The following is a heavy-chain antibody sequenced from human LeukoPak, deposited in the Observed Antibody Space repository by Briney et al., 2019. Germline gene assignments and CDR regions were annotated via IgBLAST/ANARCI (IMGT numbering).Heavy chain of an antibody. Sequence: ASVKVSCKASGYTFTSYYMHWVRQAPGQGLEWMGIINPSGGSTSYAQKFQGRVTMTRDMSTSTVYMELSSLRSEDTAVYYCASAPNYYDSSSYRLYGYNWFDPWGQGTLVTVSS. V-gene: IGHV1-46*01. D-gene: IGHD3-22*01. CDR2: INPSGGST. J-gene: IGHJ5*02. CDR3: ASAPNYYDSSSYRLYGYNWFDP. CDR1: GYTFTSYY.